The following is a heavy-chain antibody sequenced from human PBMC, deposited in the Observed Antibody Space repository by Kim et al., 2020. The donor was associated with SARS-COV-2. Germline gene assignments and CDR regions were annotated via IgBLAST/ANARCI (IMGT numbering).Heavy chain of an antibody. CDR3: ARRLWGYSSSWYPFDY. V-gene: IGHV4-39*01. J-gene: IGHJ4*02. Sequence: SLNGRVTLSVDTSKTQFSLKLSSVTAADTAVYYCARRLWGYSSSWYPFDYWGQGTLVTVSS. D-gene: IGHD6-13*01.